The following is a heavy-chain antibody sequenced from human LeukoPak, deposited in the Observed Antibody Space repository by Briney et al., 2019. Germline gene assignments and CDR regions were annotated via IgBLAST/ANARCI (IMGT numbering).Heavy chain of an antibody. Sequence: SETLSLTCTVSGASISSSYWNWIRQPPGRRMEWIRFIAYTGSTTYNPSLKSRVTLALDASKDQFSLALSSVTAADTAVYYCARQVFGEGDSDYFDSWGQGTLVTVSS. V-gene: IGHV4-59*08. CDR2: IAYTGST. J-gene: IGHJ4*02. D-gene: IGHD3-10*01. CDR3: ARQVFGEGDSDYFDS. CDR1: GASISSSY.